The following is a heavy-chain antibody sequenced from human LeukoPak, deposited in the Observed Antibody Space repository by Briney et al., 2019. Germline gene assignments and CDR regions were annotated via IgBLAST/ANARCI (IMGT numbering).Heavy chain of an antibody. V-gene: IGHV5-51*01. CDR1: GYSFKYW. CDR3: ASARHGDFVWDY. J-gene: IGHJ4*02. D-gene: IGHD4-17*01. CDR2: IYSGDSQT. Sequence: GESLKISCKGSGYSFKYWIGWVRQMPGKGLEWMGIIYSGDSQTKYSPSFQGRVTISIDNSITTAYLLWSSLEASDTAMYYCASARHGDFVWDYWGQGTLVTVSS.